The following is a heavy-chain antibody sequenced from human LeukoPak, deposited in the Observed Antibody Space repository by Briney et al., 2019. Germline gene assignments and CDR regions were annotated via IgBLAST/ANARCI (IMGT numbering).Heavy chain of an antibody. Sequence: TGGSLRLSCAASGFTFSSYAMHWVRQAPGKGLEWVAVISYDGSNKYYADSVKGRFTISRDNSKNTLYLQMNSLRAEDTAVYYCARVGHCSSTSCSFNYYGMDVWGQGTTVTVSS. J-gene: IGHJ6*02. V-gene: IGHV3-30-3*01. D-gene: IGHD2-2*01. CDR2: ISYDGSNK. CDR1: GFTFSSYA. CDR3: ARVGHCSSTSCSFNYYGMDV.